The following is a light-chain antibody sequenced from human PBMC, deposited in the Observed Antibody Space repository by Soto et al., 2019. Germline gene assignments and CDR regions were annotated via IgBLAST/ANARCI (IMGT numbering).Light chain of an antibody. Sequence: DLQMTQSPSSLSASLGDRATIXXRASQSISRHLNWYQQKPGKAPXLLIYAASSLQSGVPSRFSGSGSGTDFILTITSLQPEDSATYYCQQTYNMPRTFGPGTKWIS. J-gene: IGKJ3*01. V-gene: IGKV1-39*01. CDR1: QSISRH. CDR2: AAS. CDR3: QQTYNMPRT.